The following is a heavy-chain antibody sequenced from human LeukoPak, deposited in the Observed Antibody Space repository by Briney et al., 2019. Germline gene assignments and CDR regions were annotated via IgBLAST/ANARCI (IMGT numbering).Heavy chain of an antibody. CDR3: AAEVGYCSGGSCYDGGPSYFGMDV. D-gene: IGHD2-15*01. CDR1: GFTFDDYA. Sequence: GGSLRLSCAASGFTFDDYAMHWVRQAPGKGLEWVSGISYNSVTIGYADSVKGRFTISRDNAKNTLYLQMNSLRAEDTAVYYCAAEVGYCSGGSCYDGGPSYFGMDVWGQGTTVTVSS. CDR2: ISYNSVTI. J-gene: IGHJ6*02. V-gene: IGHV3-9*01.